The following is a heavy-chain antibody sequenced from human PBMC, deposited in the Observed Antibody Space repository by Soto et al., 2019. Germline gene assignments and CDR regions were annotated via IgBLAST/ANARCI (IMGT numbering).Heavy chain of an antibody. V-gene: IGHV1-69*01. CDR1: GGTFSSYA. Sequence: QVQLVQSGAEVKKPGSSVKVSCKASGGTFSSYAISWVRQAPGQGLEWMGGIIPIFGTANYAQKFQGRVTLNADDSTSTAYMERSSLRSEDTAIYYCARMGGSSWYWEYFQHWGQGTLVTVSS. CDR3: ARMGGSSWYWEYFQH. D-gene: IGHD6-13*01. J-gene: IGHJ1*01. CDR2: IIPIFGTA.